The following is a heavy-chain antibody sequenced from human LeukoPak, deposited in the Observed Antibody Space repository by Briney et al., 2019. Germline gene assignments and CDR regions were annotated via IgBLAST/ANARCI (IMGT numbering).Heavy chain of an antibody. D-gene: IGHD6-19*01. CDR1: GGSISSYY. Sequence: SETLSLTCTASGGSISSYYWSWIRQPAGKGLEWIGRIYTSGSTNYNPSLKSRVTMSVDTSKNQFSLKLSSVTAADTAVYYCAAYSSGWSYFDYWGQGTLVTVSS. J-gene: IGHJ4*02. CDR3: AAYSSGWSYFDY. V-gene: IGHV4-4*07. CDR2: IYTSGST.